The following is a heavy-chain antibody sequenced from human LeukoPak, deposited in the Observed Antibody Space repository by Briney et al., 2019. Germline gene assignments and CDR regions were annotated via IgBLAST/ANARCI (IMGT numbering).Heavy chain of an antibody. J-gene: IGHJ2*01. CDR1: GGSISSSNW. CDR3: ARGSLLYQRDYGERYFDL. V-gene: IGHV4-4*02. D-gene: IGHD4-17*01. Sequence: PSGTLSLTCAVSGGSISSSNWWSWVRQPPGKGLEWIGEIYHSGNTNYNPSLKSRVTISVDKSKNQFSLKLSSVTAADTAVYYCARGSLLYQRDYGERYFDLWGRGTLVTVSS. CDR2: IYHSGNT.